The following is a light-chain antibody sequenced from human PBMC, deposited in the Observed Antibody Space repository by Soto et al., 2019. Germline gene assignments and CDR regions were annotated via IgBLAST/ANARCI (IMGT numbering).Light chain of an antibody. J-gene: IGKJ3*01. Sequence: EIVLTQSPGTLSLSPGERATLSCRASQSVSSSYLAWYQQKPGQAPRLLIYGASSRAAGIPDRFGGSGSGTDISLTISRLEPEDFAVYYCQQYGSSLLFTFGPGTKVDIK. V-gene: IGKV3-20*01. CDR2: GAS. CDR1: QSVSSSY. CDR3: QQYGSSLLFT.